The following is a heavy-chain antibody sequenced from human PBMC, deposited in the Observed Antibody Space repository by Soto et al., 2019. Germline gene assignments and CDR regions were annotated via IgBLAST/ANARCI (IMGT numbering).Heavy chain of an antibody. CDR3: ARLWSEREPNFDY. D-gene: IGHD1-26*01. J-gene: IGHJ4*02. V-gene: IGHV3-73*02. CDR2: IRSKANNYAT. Sequence: EVQLVESRGGLVQPGGSLKLSCAASGYTFSDSAMHWVRQASGKGLEWVGRIRSKANNYATVYAASVKGRFTISRDDSKNTAYLQMNSLKTEDTAVYYCARLWSEREPNFDYWGQGTLVSVSS. CDR1: GYTFSDSA.